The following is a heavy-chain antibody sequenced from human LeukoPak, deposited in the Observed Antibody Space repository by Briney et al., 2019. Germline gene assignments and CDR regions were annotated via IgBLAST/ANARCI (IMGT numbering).Heavy chain of an antibody. CDR2: IYYSGST. D-gene: IGHD6-19*01. CDR1: GGSISSSSYY. V-gene: IGHV4-39*07. J-gene: IGHJ4*02. Sequence: SETLSLTCTVSGGSISSSSYYWGWLRQPPGKGLEWIGSIYYSGSTYYNPSLKSRVTISVDTSKNQFSLKLSSVTAADTAVYYCARIETYSSGWYDAFFDYWGQGTLVTVSS. CDR3: ARIETYSSGWYDAFFDY.